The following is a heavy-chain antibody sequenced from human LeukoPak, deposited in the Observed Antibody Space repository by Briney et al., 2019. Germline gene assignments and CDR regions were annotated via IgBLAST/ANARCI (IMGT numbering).Heavy chain of an antibody. CDR2: INHSGST. D-gene: IGHD6-19*01. CDR3: ARGGSGWYVDY. V-gene: IGHV4-34*01. CDR1: GGAFSGYY. Sequence: SETLSLTCAVYGGAFSGYYWSWIRQPPGKGLEWIGEINHSGSTNYNPSLKSRVTISVDTSKNQFSLKLSSVTAADTAVCYCARGGSGWYVDYWGQGTLVTVSS. J-gene: IGHJ4*02.